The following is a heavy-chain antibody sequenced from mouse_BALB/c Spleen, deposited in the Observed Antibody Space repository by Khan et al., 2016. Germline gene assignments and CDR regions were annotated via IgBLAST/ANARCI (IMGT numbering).Heavy chain of an antibody. CDR3: ARMYGGDFDY. V-gene: IGHV3-2*02. Sequence: VPLVESGPGLVKPSQSLSLTCTVTGYSITSDYAWNWIRQFPGNRLEWMGFISYSGNTNYNPSLKSRISVTRDTSKNQFFLQLNSVTTEDTATYYCARMYGGDFDYWGQGTTLTVSS. D-gene: IGHD2-10*02. CDR1: GYSITSDYA. J-gene: IGHJ2*01. CDR2: ISYSGNT.